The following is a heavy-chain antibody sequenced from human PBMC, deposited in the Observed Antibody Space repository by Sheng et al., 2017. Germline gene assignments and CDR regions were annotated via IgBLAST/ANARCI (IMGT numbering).Heavy chain of an antibody. CDR3: ASSSWSN. D-gene: IGHD6-13*01. Sequence: QVQLVESGGGVVQPGRSLRLSCAASGFTFSSYAMHWVRQAPGKGLEWVAVISYDGSNKYYADSVKGRFTISRDNSKNTLYLQMNSLRAEDTAVYYCASSSWSNWGQGTLVTVSS. CDR2: ISYDGSNK. CDR1: GFTFSSYA. V-gene: IGHV3-30*04. J-gene: IGHJ4*02.